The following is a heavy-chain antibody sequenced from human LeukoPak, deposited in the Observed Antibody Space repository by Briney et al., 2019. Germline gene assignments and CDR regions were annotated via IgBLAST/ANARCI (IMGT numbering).Heavy chain of an antibody. V-gene: IGHV4-59*11. CDR1: GGSIGSHY. CDR2: VYYSGTT. J-gene: IGHJ3*02. CDR3: ARDYYDSRGEAFDI. D-gene: IGHD3-22*01. Sequence: SETLSLTCTVSGGSIGSHYWSWIRQPPGKGLEWIGYVYYSGTTSYNPSLKSRVTISVDTSKNQFSLKLSSVTAADTAVYYCARDYYDSRGEAFDIWGLGTMVTVSS.